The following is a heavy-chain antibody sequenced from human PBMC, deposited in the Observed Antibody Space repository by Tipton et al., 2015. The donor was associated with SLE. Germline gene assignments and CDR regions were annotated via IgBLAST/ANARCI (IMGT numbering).Heavy chain of an antibody. Sequence: TLSLTCTVSGGSISRHYWSWIRQPPGKGLEWIGYIYYSGSTNYNPSLKSRVTISVDTSKNQFSLKLSSVTAADTAVYYCARDFGYSGYDEGGDDAFDIWGQGTMVTVSS. D-gene: IGHD5-12*01. CDR1: GGSISRHY. CDR2: IYYSGST. CDR3: ARDFGYSGYDEGGDDAFDI. J-gene: IGHJ3*02. V-gene: IGHV4-59*11.